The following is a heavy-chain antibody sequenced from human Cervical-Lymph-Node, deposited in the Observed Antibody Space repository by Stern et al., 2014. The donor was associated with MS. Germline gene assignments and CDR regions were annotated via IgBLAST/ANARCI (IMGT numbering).Heavy chain of an antibody. Sequence: VQLVESGGGVVQPGRSLRLSCAASGFTFSTYGMHWVRQAPGKGLEWGALIWYDGSKYYADSVKGRFTISRDNSKNTVVLQMNSLRAEDTAVYYCARGGYGSGSYYSDWGQGTLVTVSS. V-gene: IGHV3-33*01. J-gene: IGHJ4*02. CDR1: GFTFSTYG. CDR2: IWYDGSK. D-gene: IGHD3-10*01. CDR3: ARGGYGSGSYYSD.